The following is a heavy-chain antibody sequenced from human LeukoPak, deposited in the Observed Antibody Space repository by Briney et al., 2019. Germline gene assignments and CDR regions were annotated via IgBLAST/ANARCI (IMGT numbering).Heavy chain of an antibody. J-gene: IGHJ2*01. V-gene: IGHV3-13*01. CDR1: GFTFRSYD. Sequence: GGSLRLSCAASGFTFRSYDMHWVRQATGKGLEWVSGIGTAGEIYYPGSVKGRFTISRENAKNSLYLQMNSLRAGDTAVYYCARAAYSSTWYSRYFDLWGRGTLITVSS. CDR3: ARAAYSSTWYSRYFDL. D-gene: IGHD6-13*01. CDR2: IGTAGEI.